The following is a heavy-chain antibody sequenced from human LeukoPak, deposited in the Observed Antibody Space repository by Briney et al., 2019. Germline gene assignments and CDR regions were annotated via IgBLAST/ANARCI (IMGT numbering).Heavy chain of an antibody. D-gene: IGHD6-19*01. CDR2: MNPNSGNT. Sequence: GASVKVSCKASGYTFTSLDINWVGQATGQGLEWMGWMNPNSGNTGYAQKFQGRVTMTRNTSISTAYMELSSLTSEDTAVYYCARGIEAGVDYWGQGTLVTVSS. J-gene: IGHJ4*02. CDR3: ARGIEAGVDY. V-gene: IGHV1-8*01. CDR1: GYTFTSLD.